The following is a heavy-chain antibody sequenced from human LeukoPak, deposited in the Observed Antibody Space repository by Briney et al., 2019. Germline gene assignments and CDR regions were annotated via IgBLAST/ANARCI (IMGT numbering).Heavy chain of an antibody. CDR2: IYYSGST. V-gene: IGHV4-39*01. CDR1: GGSISSSSYY. J-gene: IGHJ3*02. D-gene: IGHD4-23*01. Sequence: SETLSLTCTVSGGSISSSSYYWGWIPQPPGKGLEWIGSIYYSGSTYYNPSLKSRVTISVDTSKNQFSLKLSSVTAADTAVYYCARLFLLYGGSSGSAFDIWGQGTMVTVSP. CDR3: ARLFLLYGGSSGSAFDI.